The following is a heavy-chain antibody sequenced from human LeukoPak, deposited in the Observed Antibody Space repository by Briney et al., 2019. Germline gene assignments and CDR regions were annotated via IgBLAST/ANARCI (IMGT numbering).Heavy chain of an antibody. CDR2: IWYDGSKK. D-gene: IGHD4-23*01. Sequence: PGRSLRLSCAASGFTFSSHGMHWVRQAPGKGLEWVAAIWYDGSKKNYADSVKGRFTISRDNSKNTLCLEMSSLRAEDTAVYYCVRDSGGGNSGFDYWGQGILVTVSS. J-gene: IGHJ4*02. CDR3: VRDSGGGNSGFDY. CDR1: GFTFSSHG. V-gene: IGHV3-33*01.